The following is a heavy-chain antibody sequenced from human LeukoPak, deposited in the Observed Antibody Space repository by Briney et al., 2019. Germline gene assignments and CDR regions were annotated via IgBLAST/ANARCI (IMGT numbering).Heavy chain of an antibody. V-gene: IGHV4-61*02. D-gene: IGHD6-6*01. CDR1: GGSISSGSYY. J-gene: IGHJ5*02. CDR2: IYTSGST. Sequence: SQTLSLTCTVSGGSISSGSYYWSWIRQLAGKGLEWIGRIYTSGSTNYNPSLKSRVTISVDTSKNQFSLKLSSVTAADTAVYYCAREGSSSSGRFDPWGQGTLVTVSS. CDR3: AREGSSSSGRFDP.